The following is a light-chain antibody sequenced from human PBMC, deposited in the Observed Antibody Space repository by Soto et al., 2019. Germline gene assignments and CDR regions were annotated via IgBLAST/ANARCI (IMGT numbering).Light chain of an antibody. CDR1: QSVSSSY. CDR3: QQYDTSPWT. Sequence: EIVLTQSPGTLSLSPWERATLSCRASQSVSSSYFAWYQQKPGQAPRLLIYGASTRATGIPDRFSGSGSGTDFSLTISRLEPEDFAVYYCQQYDTSPWTFGQGTKVEI. J-gene: IGKJ1*01. CDR2: GAS. V-gene: IGKV3-20*01.